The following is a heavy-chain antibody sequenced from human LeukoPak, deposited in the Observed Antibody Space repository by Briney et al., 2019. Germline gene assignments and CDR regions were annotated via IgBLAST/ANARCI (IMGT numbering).Heavy chain of an antibody. V-gene: IGHV1-18*01. CDR2: ISAYNGNT. CDR3: AREDALVATGSFDY. CDR1: GYTFIRYG. Sequence: ASVKVSCKASGYTFIRYGISWVRQAPGQGLEWMGWISAYNGNTNYAQELQGRVTMTTDTSTSTAYMEVRSLRSDDTAVYYCAREDALVATGSFDYWGQGTLVTVSS. J-gene: IGHJ4*02. D-gene: IGHD5-12*01.